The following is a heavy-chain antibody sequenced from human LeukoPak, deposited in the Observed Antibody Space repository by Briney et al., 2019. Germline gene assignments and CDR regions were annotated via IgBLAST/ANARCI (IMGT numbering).Heavy chain of an antibody. CDR3: ARTIVATIQPFDY. D-gene: IGHD5-12*01. J-gene: IGHJ4*02. Sequence: GASVKVSCKASGGTFSSYAISWVRQAPGQGLAWMGRIIPILGIANYAQKFQGRVTITADKSTSTAYMELSSLRSEDTAVYYCARTIVATIQPFDYWGQGTLVTVSS. CDR2: IIPILGIA. V-gene: IGHV1-69*04. CDR1: GGTFSSYA.